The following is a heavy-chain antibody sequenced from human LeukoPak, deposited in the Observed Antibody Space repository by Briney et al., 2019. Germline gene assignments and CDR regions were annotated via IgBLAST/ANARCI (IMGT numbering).Heavy chain of an antibody. V-gene: IGHV3-23*01. Sequence: GGSLGLSCAASGFTFDNYAMNWVRQAPGKGLEWVSSISGGGETTYYADSAKGRFTISRDNSQNTLYLQMNSLRAEDTAVYYCARDYADYVGYFFFDYWGQGTLVTVSS. CDR3: ARDYADYVGYFFFDY. CDR2: ISGGGETT. J-gene: IGHJ4*02. CDR1: GFTFDNYA. D-gene: IGHD4-17*01.